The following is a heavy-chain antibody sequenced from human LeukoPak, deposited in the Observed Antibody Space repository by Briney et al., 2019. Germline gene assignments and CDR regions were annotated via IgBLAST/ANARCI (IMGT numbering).Heavy chain of an antibody. CDR2: IYYSGST. Sequence: SETLSLTCTVSGVSISSCDCYWSWIRQPPGKVLEWIGYIYYSGSTYYNPSLTSRVTISVDTSKNQFSLKLSSVTAADTAVYYCARVPPYYGDYDGGHAFDIWGQGTMVTVSS. J-gene: IGHJ3*02. V-gene: IGHV4-30-4*08. CDR3: ARVPPYYGDYDGGHAFDI. CDR1: GVSISSCDCY. D-gene: IGHD4-17*01.